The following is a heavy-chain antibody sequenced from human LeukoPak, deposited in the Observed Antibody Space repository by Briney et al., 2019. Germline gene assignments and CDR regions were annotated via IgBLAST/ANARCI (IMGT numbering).Heavy chain of an antibody. D-gene: IGHD6-13*01. Sequence: GASVKVSCKASGYIFTRHYMQSVRQAPGQGLEWMGIINPIGGSTRYAQKFQGGVTMIRDTSTNTVYMELSRRRSDDTAVYYCARDLKQLGLFPDSWGQGTLVTVSS. J-gene: IGHJ4*02. CDR3: ARDLKQLGLFPDS. V-gene: IGHV1-46*01. CDR2: INPIGGST. CDR1: GYIFTRHY.